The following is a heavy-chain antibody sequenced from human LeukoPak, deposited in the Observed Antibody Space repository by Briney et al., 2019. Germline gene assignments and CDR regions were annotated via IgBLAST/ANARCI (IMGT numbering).Heavy chain of an antibody. V-gene: IGHV1-69*13. CDR3: ARVQGSSGWYIFDY. Sequence: SVKVSCKASGGTFNSYVVSWVRQAPGQGLEWMGGIIPMFGTANYAQKFLGRVTITADESTNTAYMELSSLRSDDTAVYYCARVQGSSGWYIFDYWGQGTLVTVSS. CDR2: IIPMFGTA. CDR1: GGTFNSYV. D-gene: IGHD6-19*01. J-gene: IGHJ4*02.